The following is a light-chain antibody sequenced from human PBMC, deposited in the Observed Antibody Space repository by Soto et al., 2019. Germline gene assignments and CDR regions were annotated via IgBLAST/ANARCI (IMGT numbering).Light chain of an antibody. CDR1: QSLRSS. J-gene: IGKJ5*01. V-gene: IGKV3-15*01. CDR3: HQYGSSPIT. CDR2: DAS. Sequence: ETMMTQSPDTLSVSLGERATLSCRASQSLRSSLAWYQQKPGQAPRLLIYDASTRATGIPARFSGSGSGTEFTLTISSLQSEDFAVYYCHQYGSSPITCGQGTRLEIK.